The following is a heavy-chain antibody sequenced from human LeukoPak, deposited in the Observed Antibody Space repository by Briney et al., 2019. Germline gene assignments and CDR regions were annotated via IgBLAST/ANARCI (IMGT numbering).Heavy chain of an antibody. J-gene: IGHJ4*02. Sequence: PSETLSLTCAVSGGSINSNNWWSWVRRPPGKGLEWIGEIYHSGSTNCNPSLKSRVTISGDKSKSKFSLKLTSVTAADTAIYYCARARNEILAGYYSFDYWGQGILVTVSS. CDR2: IYHSGST. CDR1: GGSINSNNW. V-gene: IGHV4-4*02. D-gene: IGHD3-9*01. CDR3: ARARNEILAGYYSFDY.